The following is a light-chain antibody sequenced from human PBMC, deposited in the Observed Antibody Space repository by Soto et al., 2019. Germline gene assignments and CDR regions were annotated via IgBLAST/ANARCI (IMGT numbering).Light chain of an antibody. Sequence: EIVLTQSPDTLSLSPGESATLSCRASQSVSGNYLAWYQHKPGRAPRLLIFGASSRATGIPDRFSGSGSGTDFTLTISRLEPEDFAVFYCQQYDNSITFGQGTRLEIE. CDR2: GAS. CDR3: QQYDNSIT. CDR1: QSVSGNY. V-gene: IGKV3-20*01. J-gene: IGKJ5*01.